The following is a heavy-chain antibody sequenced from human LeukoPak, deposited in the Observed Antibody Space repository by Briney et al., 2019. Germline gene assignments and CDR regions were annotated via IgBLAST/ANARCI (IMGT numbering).Heavy chain of an antibody. CDR3: ARGGYYDILTGTPGWEKYFQH. CDR1: GYTFTGYY. J-gene: IGHJ1*01. V-gene: IGHV1-2*02. CDR2: INPNSGGT. D-gene: IGHD3-9*01. Sequence: ASVKVSCKASGYTFTGYYMHWVRQAPGQGLEWMGWINPNSGGTNYAQKFQGRVTMTRDTSISTAYMELSRLRSDDTAVYYCARGGYYDILTGTPGWEKYFQHWGQGTLVTVSS.